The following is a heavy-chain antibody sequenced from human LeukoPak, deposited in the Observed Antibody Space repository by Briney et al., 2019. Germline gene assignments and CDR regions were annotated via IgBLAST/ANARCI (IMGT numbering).Heavy chain of an antibody. Sequence: GGSLRLSCAASGFTFGSYWMHWVRQAPGKGLVWVSRISIDGSSTNYADSVKGRFTISRDNAKNTLYLQMNSLRAEDTAVYYCARRLQGGSGSYYFDYWGQGTLVTVSS. CDR2: ISIDGSST. D-gene: IGHD6-19*01. CDR3: ARRLQGGSGSYYFDY. CDR1: GFTFGSYW. V-gene: IGHV3-74*01. J-gene: IGHJ4*02.